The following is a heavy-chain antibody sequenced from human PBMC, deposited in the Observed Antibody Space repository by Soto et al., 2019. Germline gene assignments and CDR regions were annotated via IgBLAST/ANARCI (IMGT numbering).Heavy chain of an antibody. V-gene: IGHV3-30*03. J-gene: IGHJ6*02. D-gene: IGHD2-8*01. CDR1: GFAFGSHG. CDR2: ISHDGQNQ. CDR3: ARDNGGMDV. Sequence: GGSLRLSCIGSGFAFGSHGMHWVRQVSGKGLEWVAVISHDGQNQYYRDSVKGRFTISRDNSKNSLYLEVNSLRVEDTAVYHCARDNGGMDVYGQGTTVTV.